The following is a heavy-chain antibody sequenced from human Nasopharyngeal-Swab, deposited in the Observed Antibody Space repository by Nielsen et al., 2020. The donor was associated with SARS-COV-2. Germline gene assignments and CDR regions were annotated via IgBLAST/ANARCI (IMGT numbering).Heavy chain of an antibody. CDR3: ARVPRGSGNIDY. D-gene: IGHD3-16*01. CDR2: ISFDGSNK. Sequence: GESLKISCAASGFTFSSYGMHWVRQAPGKGLEWVAVISFDGSNKYYADSVKGRFTISRDNSKNTVYLQMNSLRVDDTAVYYCARVPRGSGNIDYWGQGTLVTVSS. V-gene: IGHV3-30*03. J-gene: IGHJ4*02. CDR1: GFTFSSYG.